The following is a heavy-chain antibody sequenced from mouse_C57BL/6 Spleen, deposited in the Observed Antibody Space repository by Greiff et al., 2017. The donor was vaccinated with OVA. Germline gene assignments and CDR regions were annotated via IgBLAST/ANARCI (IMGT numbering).Heavy chain of an antibody. D-gene: IGHD2-1*01. V-gene: IGHV1-69*01. J-gene: IGHJ4*01. Sequence: QVQLKQPGAELVMPGASVKLSCKASGYTFTSYWMHWVKQRPGQGLEWIGEIDPSDSYTNYNQKFKGKSTLTVDKSSSTAYMQLSSLTSEDSAVYYCARGGYGNYAMDYWGQGTSVTVSS. CDR2: IDPSDSYT. CDR3: ARGGYGNYAMDY. CDR1: GYTFTSYW.